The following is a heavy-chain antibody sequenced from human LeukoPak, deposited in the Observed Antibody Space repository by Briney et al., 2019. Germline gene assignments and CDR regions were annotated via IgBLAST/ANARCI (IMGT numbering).Heavy chain of an antibody. D-gene: IGHD5-24*01. Sequence: PSETLSLXCTVSGGSISSYYWSWIRLPPGKGLESIGYIYYSGSTNYNPSLKSRVTISVDTSKNQFSLKLSSVTAADTAVYYCARDKGWLHRYFDYWGQGTLVTVSS. CDR3: ARDKGWLHRYFDY. V-gene: IGHV4-59*01. CDR1: GGSISSYY. J-gene: IGHJ4*02. CDR2: IYYSGST.